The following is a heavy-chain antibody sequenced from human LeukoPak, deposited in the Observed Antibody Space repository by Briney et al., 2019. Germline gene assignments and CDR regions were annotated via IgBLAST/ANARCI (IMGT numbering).Heavy chain of an antibody. Sequence: ASVKVSCKASGGTFSSYAISWVRQAPGQGLEWMGGIIPIFGTANYAQKFQGRVTITADESTSTAYMELSSLRSEDTAVYYCARGVDIVATMYNMDVWGKGTTVTVSS. CDR3: ARGVDIVATMYNMDV. J-gene: IGHJ6*03. V-gene: IGHV1-69*13. CDR2: IIPIFGTA. CDR1: GGTFSSYA. D-gene: IGHD5-12*01.